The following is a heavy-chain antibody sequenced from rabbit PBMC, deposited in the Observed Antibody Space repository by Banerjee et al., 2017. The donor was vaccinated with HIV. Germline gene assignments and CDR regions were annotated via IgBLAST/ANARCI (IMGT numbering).Heavy chain of an antibody. V-gene: IGHV1S40*01. D-gene: IGHD6-1*01. CDR2: IYTSSGST. CDR3: ARNYGGGYGINGLQL. CDR1: GFDLSSYYY. J-gene: IGHJ4*01. Sequence: QSLEESGGGLVQPEGSLTLTCKASGFDLSSYYYMYWVRQAPGKGLEWIACIYTSSGSTWYASWAKGRFTISKTSTSVTLQMTSLTAADTATYFCARNYGGGYGINGLQLWGQGTLVTVS.